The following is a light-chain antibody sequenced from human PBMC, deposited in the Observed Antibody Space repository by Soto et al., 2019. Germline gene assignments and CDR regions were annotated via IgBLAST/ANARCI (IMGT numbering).Light chain of an antibody. V-gene: IGKV3-15*01. CDR2: DTS. CDR1: HYIYSN. CDR3: QRYNNWPLT. J-gene: IGKJ4*01. Sequence: EIVMTQSPATLSVSPGERATLSCTASHYIYSNVAWFQQRPGQAPRLLIYDTSTRATGVPARFSGSRSGTEFTLNINSLQSEDFAVYYCQRYNNWPLTFGGGNKVESK.